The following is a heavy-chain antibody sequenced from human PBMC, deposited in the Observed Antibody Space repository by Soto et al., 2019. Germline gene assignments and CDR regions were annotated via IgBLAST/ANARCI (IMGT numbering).Heavy chain of an antibody. D-gene: IGHD2-8*01. CDR3: ARKMYHYYGMDV. CDR2: ISSSGSTI. V-gene: IGHV3-48*03. CDR1: GFTFSSYE. Sequence: SLRLSCAASGFTFSSYEMNWVRQAPGKGLEWVSYISSSGSTIYYADSVKGRFTISRDNAKNSLYLQMNSLRAEDTAVYYCARKMYHYYGMDVWGQGTTVTVSS. J-gene: IGHJ6*02.